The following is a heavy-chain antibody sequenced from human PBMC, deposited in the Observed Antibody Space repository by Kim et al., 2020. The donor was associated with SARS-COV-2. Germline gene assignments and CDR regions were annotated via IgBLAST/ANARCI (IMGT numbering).Heavy chain of an antibody. Sequence: GGSLRLSCAASGFTFSSYAMSWVRQAPGKGLEWVSAISGSGGSTYYADSVKGRFTISRDNSKNTLYLQMNSLRAEETAVYYCAKDQPIFGGSYQFDYWGQGTLVTVSS. J-gene: IGHJ4*02. D-gene: IGHD1-26*01. CDR2: ISGSGGST. CDR1: GFTFSSYA. V-gene: IGHV3-23*01. CDR3: AKDQPIFGGSYQFDY.